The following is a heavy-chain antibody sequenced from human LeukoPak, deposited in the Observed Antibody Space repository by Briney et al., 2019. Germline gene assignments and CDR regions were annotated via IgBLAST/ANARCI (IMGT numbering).Heavy chain of an antibody. Sequence: GASVKVSCKASGYTFTGYYMHWVRQAPGQGLEWMGWINPNSGGTNYAQKFQGRVTMTRDTSISTAYMELSRLSSVTAADTAVYYCARELLLWSMETDWFDPWGQGTLVTVSS. J-gene: IGHJ5*02. D-gene: IGHD3-10*01. CDR1: GYTFTGYY. V-gene: IGHV1-2*02. CDR2: INPNSGGT. CDR3: ARELLLWSMETDWFDP.